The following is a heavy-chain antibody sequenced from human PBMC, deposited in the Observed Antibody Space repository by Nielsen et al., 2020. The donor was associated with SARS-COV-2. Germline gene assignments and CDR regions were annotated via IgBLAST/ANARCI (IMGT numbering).Heavy chain of an antibody. CDR3: AKSYDVLTGPMDV. CDR2: ISWNSDTM. CDR1: GFRFDDYA. J-gene: IGHJ6*02. V-gene: IGHV3-9*01. D-gene: IGHD3-9*01. Sequence: SLKISCEASGFRFDDYAMNWVRQVPGKGLEWVSGISWNSDTMAYADSVKGRFTISRDNANNFLYLQMNSLSSEDTALYYCAKSYDVLTGPMDVWGRGTTVIVSS.